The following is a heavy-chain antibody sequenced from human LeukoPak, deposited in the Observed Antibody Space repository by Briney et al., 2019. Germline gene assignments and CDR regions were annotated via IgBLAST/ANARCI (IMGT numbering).Heavy chain of an antibody. J-gene: IGHJ4*02. D-gene: IGHD3-22*01. V-gene: IGHV2-5*02. CDR1: GFSLNTRGVG. CDR2: IYWDDDR. CDR3: AHRKNYYEISVFDN. Sequence: SGPTLVNPTQTLTLTCTFSGFSLNTRGVGVGWIRQPPGRALEWLALIYWDDDRRYSPSLKSRLTITKDTSKNQVVLTMTNMDPVDTSTYFCAHRKNYYEISVFDNWGQGTLVTVSS.